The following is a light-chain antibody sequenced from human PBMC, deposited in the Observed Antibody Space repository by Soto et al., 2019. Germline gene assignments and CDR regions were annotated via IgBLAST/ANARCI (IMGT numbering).Light chain of an antibody. CDR1: QTLGNK. CDR3: QQHNAWPLT. CDR2: GAS. V-gene: IGKV3D-15*01. Sequence: EIVMTQSPATLSVSPGETATLSCRSSQTLGNKLAWYQQKPGQAPRLLIYGASTRATGIPARFSGSGSGTEFTLTINSLQSEDFAIYYCQQHNAWPLTFGPGNKVDLK. J-gene: IGKJ3*01.